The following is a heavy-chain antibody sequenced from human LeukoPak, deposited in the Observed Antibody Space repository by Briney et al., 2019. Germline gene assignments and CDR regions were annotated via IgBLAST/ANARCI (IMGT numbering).Heavy chain of an antibody. V-gene: IGHV3-33*01. J-gene: IGHJ4*02. D-gene: IGHD3-22*01. CDR2: IWYDGSNK. Sequence: GGSLRLSCAASGFTFSNYGMHWVRQAPGKGLEWVAFIWYDGSNKYYADSVKGRFTISRDNAKNSLYLQMNSLRAEDTAVYYCARDYYDSSGVDYWGQGTLVTVSS. CDR1: GFTFSNYG. CDR3: ARDYYDSSGVDY.